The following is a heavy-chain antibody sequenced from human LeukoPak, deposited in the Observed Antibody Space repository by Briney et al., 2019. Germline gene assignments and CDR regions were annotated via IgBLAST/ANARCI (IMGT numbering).Heavy chain of an antibody. CDR2: MNTTGST. CDR3: ARDWDY. Sequence: SETLSLTCTVSGDSISIGSYYWSWIRQPAGKGLEWIGHMNTTGSTKYNPSLKSRVTISVDTPNNQFSLKLSSVTAADTAVYYCARDWDYWGQGTLVTVSS. J-gene: IGHJ4*02. V-gene: IGHV4-61*09. CDR1: GDSISIGSYY.